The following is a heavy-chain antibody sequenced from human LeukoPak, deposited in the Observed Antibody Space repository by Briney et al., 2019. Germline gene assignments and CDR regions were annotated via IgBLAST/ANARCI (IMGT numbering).Heavy chain of an antibody. CDR3: ARQGGIAAAGTWGYFDY. J-gene: IGHJ4*02. D-gene: IGHD6-13*01. V-gene: IGHV4-39*01. CDR2: IYYSGST. Sequence: PSETLSLTCTVSGGSISSSSYYWGWIRQPPGKGLEWIGSIYYSGSTYYNPSLKSRVTISVDTSKDQFSLKLSSVTAADTAVYYCARQGGIAAAGTWGYFDYWGQGTLVTVSS. CDR1: GGSISSSSYY.